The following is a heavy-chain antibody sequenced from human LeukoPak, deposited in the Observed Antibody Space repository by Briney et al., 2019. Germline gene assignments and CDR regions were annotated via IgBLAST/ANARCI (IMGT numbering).Heavy chain of an antibody. Sequence: SETLSLPCPVFGGSISGYYWSWIRKPPGGGLGWFGEIHYTGSTNYKPSLRRRATIFGDTSKNQFSLRLTSVTAADTALYYCARGRPGTGNYYFDLWGRGTLVTVSS. CDR1: GGSISGYY. CDR3: ARGRPGTGNYYFDL. CDR2: IHYTGST. J-gene: IGHJ2*01. V-gene: IGHV4-34*01. D-gene: IGHD1-7*01.